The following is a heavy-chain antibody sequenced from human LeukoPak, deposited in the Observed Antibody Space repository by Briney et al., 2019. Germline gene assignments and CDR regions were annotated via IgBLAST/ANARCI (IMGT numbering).Heavy chain of an antibody. Sequence: VGSLRLSCAASGFTFSRSWMSWVRQAPGKGLEWVANINQDGSEKYYVDSVKGRFTISKDNAKNSLYLQMNSLRAEDTAVYYCARDENWGQGTLVTVSS. CDR3: ARDEN. J-gene: IGHJ4*02. CDR1: GFTFSRSW. CDR2: INQDGSEK. V-gene: IGHV3-7*01.